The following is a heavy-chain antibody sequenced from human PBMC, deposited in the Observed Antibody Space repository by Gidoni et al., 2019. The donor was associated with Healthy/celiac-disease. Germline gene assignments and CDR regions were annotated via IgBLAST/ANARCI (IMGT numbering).Heavy chain of an antibody. CDR1: CGTFSSYA. CDR3: ARGSRAAAGTCFDY. V-gene: IGHV1-69*09. J-gene: IGHJ4*02. CDR2: TIPSLGIA. Sequence: QVQLVQSGAEVKTPGSSVKVSCKASCGTFSSYAISWVRQAPGQGLEWMGRTIPSLGIANYAKKFKGRVTITADKSTSTAYMELSSLRSEDTAVYYCARGSRAAAGTCFDYWGQGTLVTVSS. D-gene: IGHD6-13*01.